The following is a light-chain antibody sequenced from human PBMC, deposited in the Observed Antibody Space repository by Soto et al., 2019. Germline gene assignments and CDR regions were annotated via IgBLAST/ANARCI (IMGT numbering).Light chain of an antibody. CDR1: QSVSSY. CDR2: GAS. CDR3: QQYNNWPQT. J-gene: IGKJ1*01. Sequence: VELTQSPATLSLSPGERATLSCRASQSVSSYLAWYQQKSGQAPRLLIYGASTRATGIPARFSGSGSGTEFTLTISSLQSEDFAVYYCQQYNNWPQTFGQGTKV. V-gene: IGKV3-15*01.